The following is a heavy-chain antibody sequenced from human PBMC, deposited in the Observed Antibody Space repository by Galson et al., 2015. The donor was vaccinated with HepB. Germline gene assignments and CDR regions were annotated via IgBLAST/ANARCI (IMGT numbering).Heavy chain of an antibody. J-gene: IGHJ4*02. CDR1: GFTFSSYA. CDR3: AREEYGEVYFDY. Sequence: SLRLSCAASGFTFSSYAMHWVRQAPGKGLEWVAVISYDGSNKYYADSVKGRFTISRDNSKNTLYLQMNSLGAEDSAVYYCAREEYGEVYFDYWGQGTLVTVSS. V-gene: IGHV3-30-3*01. D-gene: IGHD2/OR15-2a*01. CDR2: ISYDGSNK.